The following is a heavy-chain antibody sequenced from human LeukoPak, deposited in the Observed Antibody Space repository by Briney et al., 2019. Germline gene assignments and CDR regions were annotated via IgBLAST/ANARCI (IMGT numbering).Heavy chain of an antibody. CDR3: ASERGDYGDYYFDY. CDR2: IYRSGST. Sequence: SQTLSLTCTVSGGSISSGGYYWSWIRQPPGKGLEWIGYIYRSGSTYYNPSLKSRVTISVDRSKNQFSLKLSSVTAADTAVYYCASERGDYGDYYFDYWGQGTLVTVSS. V-gene: IGHV4-30-2*01. J-gene: IGHJ4*02. D-gene: IGHD4-17*01. CDR1: GGSISSGGYY.